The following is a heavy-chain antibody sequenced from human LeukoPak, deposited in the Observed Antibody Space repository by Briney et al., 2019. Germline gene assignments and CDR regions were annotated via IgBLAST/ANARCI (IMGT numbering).Heavy chain of an antibody. CDR1: GYTFTGYY. D-gene: IGHD3-3*01. J-gene: IGHJ6*02. Sequence: GASVKVFCKASGYTFTGYYMHWVRQAPGQGLEWMGWINPNSGGTNYAQKFQGRVTMTRDTSISTAYMELSRLRSDDTAVYYCARLEATDDGFYYYHGMDVWGQGTTVTVSS. CDR2: INPNSGGT. CDR3: ARLEATDDGFYYYHGMDV. V-gene: IGHV1-2*02.